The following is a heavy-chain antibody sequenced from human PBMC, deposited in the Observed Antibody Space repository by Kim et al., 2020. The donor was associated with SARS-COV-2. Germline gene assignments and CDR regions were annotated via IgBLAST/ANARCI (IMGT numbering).Heavy chain of an antibody. CDR3: ARYGLSGKAFDV. J-gene: IGHJ3*01. Sequence: TKNNQSLKSRVTISVDTSKNQFSLKLSSVTAADTAVYYCARYGLSGKAFDVWGQGTLVPVSS. CDR2: T. V-gene: IGHV4-34*01. D-gene: IGHD1-26*01.